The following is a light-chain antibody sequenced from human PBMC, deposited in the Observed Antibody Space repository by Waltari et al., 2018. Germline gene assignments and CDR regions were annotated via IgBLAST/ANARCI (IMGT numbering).Light chain of an antibody. V-gene: IGKV1D-13*01. CDR1: QDISSA. J-gene: IGKJ5*01. CDR2: DAS. Sequence: AIQLTQSPSSLSAYVGDRVTITCRASQDISSALAWYQQKPGDPPKLLIYDASSLQTVVPTRFSGSRSGTYFTLTISSLQSEDSANDYCQQFSNFPVIAFGQGTRLEIK. CDR3: QQFSNFPVIA.